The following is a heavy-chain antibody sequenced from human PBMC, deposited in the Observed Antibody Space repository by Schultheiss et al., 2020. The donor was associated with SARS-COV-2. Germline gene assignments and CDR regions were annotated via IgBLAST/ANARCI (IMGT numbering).Heavy chain of an antibody. Sequence: SETLSLTCTVSGGSISSYYWNWIRQPPGKGLEWIGYIYYSGSTNYNPSLKSRVTISVDTSKNQFSLKLSSVTAADTAVYYCASCHYEVGSEQPLDHYYYYGMDVWGQGTTVTVSS. D-gene: IGHD1/OR15-1a*01. J-gene: IGHJ6*02. CDR1: GGSISSYY. V-gene: IGHV4-59*12. CDR2: IYYSGST. CDR3: ASCHYEVGSEQPLDHYYYYGMDV.